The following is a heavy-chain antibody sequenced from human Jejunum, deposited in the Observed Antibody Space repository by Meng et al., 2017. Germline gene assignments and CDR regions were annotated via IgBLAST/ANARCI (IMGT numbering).Heavy chain of an antibody. J-gene: IGHJ4*02. CDR3: ARRASDDYGYNY. D-gene: IGHD5-18*01. Sequence: QVQLVQSGAEVRKPGASVKGSCKASGYTFTRYDINWVRQATGQGLEWMGWVNPNSGQTGYARKFQGRVTMTRSISITTAYMELSGLRSEDTAIYYCARRASDDYGYNYWGQGTLVTVSS. CDR2: VNPNSGQT. CDR1: GYTFTRYD. V-gene: IGHV1-8*01.